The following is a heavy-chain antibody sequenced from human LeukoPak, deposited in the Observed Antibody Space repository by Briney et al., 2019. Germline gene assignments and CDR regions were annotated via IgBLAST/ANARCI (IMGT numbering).Heavy chain of an antibody. CDR1: GFTFSSYA. CDR2: ISGSGGST. CDR3: AKDDDSSGHNSHGPYAFDI. D-gene: IGHD3-22*01. Sequence: GGSLRLSCAASGFTFSSYAMSWVRQAPGRGLEWVSGISGSGGSTYYADSVKGRFTISRDNSKNTLYLQMNSLRAEDTAVYYCAKDDDSSGHNSHGPYAFDIWGQGTMVTVSS. V-gene: IGHV3-23*01. J-gene: IGHJ3*02.